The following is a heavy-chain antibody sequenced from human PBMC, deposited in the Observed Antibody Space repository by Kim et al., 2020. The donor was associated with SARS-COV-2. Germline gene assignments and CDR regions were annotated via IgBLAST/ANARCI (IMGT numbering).Heavy chain of an antibody. J-gene: IGHJ4*02. CDR1: GLTFDYYW. D-gene: IGHD6-13*01. CDR2: INQDGSEK. V-gene: IGHV3-7*01. Sequence: GGSLRLSCAASGLTFDYYWMSWVRQAPGKGLEWVANINQDGSEKNYVDSVKGRFTISRDNARNSLYLQMSPLRAEDTAAYYCARDRAAVGMWGQGTLVTV. CDR3: ARDRAAVGM.